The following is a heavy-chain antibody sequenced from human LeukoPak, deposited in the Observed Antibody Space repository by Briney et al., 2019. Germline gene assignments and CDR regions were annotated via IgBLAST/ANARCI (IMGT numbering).Heavy chain of an antibody. CDR2: IYYSGST. V-gene: IGHV4-59*01. CDR3: ARDNGCGWINFDY. CDR1: GGSISSYS. Sequence: SSETLTLTCTVSGGSISSYSWHWIRQPPGKGLEWIGYIYYSGSTNYNPFLKSRVSISLDTSKKQFSLRLNSVTAADTAVYYCARDNGCGWINFDYWGRGTLATVSS. D-gene: IGHD6-19*01. J-gene: IGHJ4*02.